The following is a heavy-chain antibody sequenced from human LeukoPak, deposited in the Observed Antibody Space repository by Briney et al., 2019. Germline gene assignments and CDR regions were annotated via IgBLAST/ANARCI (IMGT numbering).Heavy chain of an antibody. CDR2: IYPGDSDT. D-gene: IGHD3-10*01. J-gene: IGHJ5*02. V-gene: IGHV5-51*01. CDR1: GYSFTSYW. CDR3: ARVEWFGELRLAWFDP. Sequence: GESLKISCKGSGYSFTSYWIGWVRQIPGKGLEWLGIIYPGDSDTRYSPSFQGQVTISADKSISTAYLQWSSLKASDTAMYYCARVEWFGELRLAWFDPWGQGTLVTVSS.